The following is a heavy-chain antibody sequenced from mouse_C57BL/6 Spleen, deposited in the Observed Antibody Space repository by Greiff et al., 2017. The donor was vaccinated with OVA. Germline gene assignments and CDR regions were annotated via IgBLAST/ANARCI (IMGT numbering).Heavy chain of an antibody. Sequence: EVKLVESGGGLVKPGGSLKLSCAASGFTFSSYAMSWVRQTPEKRLEWVATISDGGSYTYYPDNVKGRFTISRDNAKNNLYLQMSHLKSEDTAMYYCAREGDYDERPVSYWGQGTLVTVSA. CDR3: AREGDYDERPVSY. D-gene: IGHD2-4*01. J-gene: IGHJ3*01. CDR1: GFTFSSYA. V-gene: IGHV5-4*01. CDR2: ISDGGSYT.